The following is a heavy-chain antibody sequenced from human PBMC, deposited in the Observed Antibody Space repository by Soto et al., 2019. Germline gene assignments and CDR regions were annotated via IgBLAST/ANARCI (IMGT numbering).Heavy chain of an antibody. CDR1: GGTFSSYA. V-gene: IGHV1-69*13. Sequence: GASVKVSCKASGGTFSSYAISWVRQAPGQGLEWMGGIIPIFGTANYAQKFQGRVTITADESTSTAYMELSSLRSEDTAVYYCARDRGGSCWHSNWFDPWGQGTLVTVSS. CDR2: IIPIFGTA. CDR3: ARDRGGSCWHSNWFDP. J-gene: IGHJ5*02. D-gene: IGHD6-13*01.